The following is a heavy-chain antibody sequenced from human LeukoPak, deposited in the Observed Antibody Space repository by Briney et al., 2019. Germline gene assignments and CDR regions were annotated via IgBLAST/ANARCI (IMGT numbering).Heavy chain of an antibody. D-gene: IGHD3-10*01. Sequence: SETLCLTCAVYGGSFSGYYWSWIRQPPGKGLEWIGEINHSGSTNYNPSLKSRVTISVDTSKNQFSLKLSSVTAADTAVYYCARGAQYYYGSGSYLAYWGQGTLVTVSS. J-gene: IGHJ4*02. CDR2: INHSGST. CDR3: ARGAQYYYGSGSYLAY. CDR1: GGSFSGYY. V-gene: IGHV4-34*01.